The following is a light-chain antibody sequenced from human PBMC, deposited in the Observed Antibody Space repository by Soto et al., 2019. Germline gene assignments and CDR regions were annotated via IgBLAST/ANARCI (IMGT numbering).Light chain of an antibody. J-gene: IGKJ1*01. CDR2: AAS. CDR3: QKTYSPPWT. V-gene: IGKV1-39*01. CDR1: QSISNH. Sequence: DIQITQSPSSVSASVEDRVIITCRASQSISNHLNWYQQKPGKAPKLLIFAASSLQSGVPSRFSGSGSGTDFTLTISSLQPEDFATYYCQKTYSPPWTFGQGTKVDIK.